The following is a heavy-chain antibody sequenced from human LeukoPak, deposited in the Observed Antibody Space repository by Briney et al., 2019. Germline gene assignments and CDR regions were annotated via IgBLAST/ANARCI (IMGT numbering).Heavy chain of an antibody. V-gene: IGHV4-34*01. Sequence: SETLSLTCAVYGGSFSGYYWSWIRQPPGKGLEWIGEINHSGSTNYNPSLKSRVTISVDKSKNQFSLKLSSVTAADTAVYYCARVGDTAMVYFDYWGQGTLVTVSS. J-gene: IGHJ4*02. CDR3: ARVGDTAMVYFDY. CDR1: GGSFSGYY. CDR2: INHSGST. D-gene: IGHD5-18*01.